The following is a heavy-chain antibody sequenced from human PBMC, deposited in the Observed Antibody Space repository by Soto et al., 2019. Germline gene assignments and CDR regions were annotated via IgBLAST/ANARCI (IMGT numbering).Heavy chain of an antibody. D-gene: IGHD2-2*01. CDR2: IYYSGST. CDR3: ARQHRRDIVVAHYYYYMDV. V-gene: IGHV4-39*01. J-gene: IGHJ6*03. Sequence: SETLSLTCTVSGGSISSSSYYWGWIRQPPGKGLEWIGSIYYSGSTYYNPSLKSRVTISVDTSKNQFSLKLSSVTAADTAVHYCARQHRRDIVVAHYYYYMDVWGKGTTVTVSS. CDR1: GGSISSSSYY.